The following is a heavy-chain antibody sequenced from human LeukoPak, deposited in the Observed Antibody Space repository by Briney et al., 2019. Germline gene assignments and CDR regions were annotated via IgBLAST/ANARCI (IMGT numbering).Heavy chain of an antibody. J-gene: IGHJ4*02. D-gene: IGHD2-21*02. V-gene: IGHV4-59*08. Sequence: SETLSLTCTVSGGSISSYFWSWIRQPPGKGLEWIGYIYYIGSTNYNPSPKSRVTISVDTSNNQFSLKLSSVTAADTAIYYCARHFIGLPPWDWGQGILVTVSS. CDR2: IYYIGST. CDR3: ARHFIGLPPWD. CDR1: GGSISSYF.